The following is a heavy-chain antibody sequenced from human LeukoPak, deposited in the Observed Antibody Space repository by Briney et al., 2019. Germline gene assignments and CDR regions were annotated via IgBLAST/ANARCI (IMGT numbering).Heavy chain of an antibody. CDR1: GGSISSYY. D-gene: IGHD3-22*01. J-gene: IGHJ3*02. CDR3: ARDYYDSSGYNGPPDAFDT. V-gene: IGHV4-59*01. Sequence: SETLSLTCTVSGGSISSYYWSWIRQPPGKGLEWIGYIYYSGSTNYNPSLKSRVTISVDTSKNQFSLKLSSVTAADTAVYYCARDYYDSSGYNGPPDAFDTWGQGTMVTVSS. CDR2: IYYSGST.